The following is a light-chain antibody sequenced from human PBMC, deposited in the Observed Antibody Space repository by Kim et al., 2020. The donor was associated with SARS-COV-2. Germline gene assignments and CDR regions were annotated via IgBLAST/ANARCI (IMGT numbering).Light chain of an antibody. CDR1: QSVSSSY. CDR3: QQYGSSPYT. J-gene: IGKJ2*01. V-gene: IGKV3-20*01. Sequence: LSPGARATLSCRASQSVSSSYLAGYQQKPGQAPRLLIYGASSRATGIPDRFSGSGSGTDFTLTISRLEPEDFAVYYCQQYGSSPYTLGQGTKLEI. CDR2: GAS.